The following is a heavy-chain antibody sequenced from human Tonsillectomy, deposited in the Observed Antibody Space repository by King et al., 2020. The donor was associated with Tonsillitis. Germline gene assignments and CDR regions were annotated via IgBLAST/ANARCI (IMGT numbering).Heavy chain of an antibody. Sequence: VQLVESGGGVVLPGRSLRLSCAASGFTFSSYGMHWVRQAPGKGLEWVAIVSYDGTKTYYADFVKGRFTISRDNSKNTLYLQMSSLRAEDTAMYYCAKDQWGGLSYYYGMDVWGQGTTVTVSS. D-gene: IGHD1-26*01. CDR3: AKDQWGGLSYYYGMDV. CDR1: GFTFSSYG. V-gene: IGHV3-30*18. J-gene: IGHJ6*02. CDR2: VSYDGTKT.